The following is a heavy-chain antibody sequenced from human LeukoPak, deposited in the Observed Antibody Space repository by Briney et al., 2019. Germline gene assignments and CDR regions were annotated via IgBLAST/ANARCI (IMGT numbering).Heavy chain of an antibody. CDR3: ARRRRSGSQVLDF. CDR2: INHSGST. Sequence: SETLSLTCAVYGGSFSDYYWSWIRQPPGKGLEWIGEINHSGSTNYNSSLKSRVIISVDTPKNQFSLRLSSVTAADTAAYYCARRRRSGSQVLDFWGQGTLVTVSS. V-gene: IGHV4-34*01. CDR1: GGSFSDYY. J-gene: IGHJ4*02. D-gene: IGHD1-26*01.